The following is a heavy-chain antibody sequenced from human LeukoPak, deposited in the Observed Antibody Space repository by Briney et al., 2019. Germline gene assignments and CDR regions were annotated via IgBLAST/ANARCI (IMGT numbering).Heavy chain of an antibody. CDR3: ARHPPGGYSYQKGNWFDP. D-gene: IGHD5-18*01. CDR1: GYTFTSYD. CDR2: MNPNSGNT. Sequence: ASVKVSCKASGYTFTSYDINWVRQATGQGLEWMGWMNPNSGNTGYAQKFQGRVTMTRNTSISTAYMELSSLRSEDTAVYYCARHPPGGYSYQKGNWFDPWGQETLVTVSS. J-gene: IGHJ5*02. V-gene: IGHV1-8*01.